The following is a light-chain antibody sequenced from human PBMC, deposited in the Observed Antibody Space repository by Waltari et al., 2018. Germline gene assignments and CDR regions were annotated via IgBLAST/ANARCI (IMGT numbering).Light chain of an antibody. Sequence: SYELTQLPSVSVSPGQTAMITCSGDALPTKYGYWYQQNSGQAPVLVIYEDNKRRSGIPERFSGSSSGTMVTLTISGAQVEDEGDYYCYSTDRTGKQRVFGGGTKLTVL. CDR1: ALPTKY. CDR3: YSTDRTGKQRV. J-gene: IGLJ2*01. V-gene: IGLV3-10*01. CDR2: EDN.